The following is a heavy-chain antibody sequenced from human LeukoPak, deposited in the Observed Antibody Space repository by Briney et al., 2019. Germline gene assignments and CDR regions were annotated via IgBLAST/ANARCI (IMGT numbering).Heavy chain of an antibody. CDR1: GYTFTSYG. V-gene: IGHV1-18*01. Sequence: GASVKVSCKASGYTFTSYGISWVRQAPGQGLAGMGWISAYNGNTNYAQKLQGRATMTTDTSTSTAYMELRSLRSDVTAVYYCARTPSTSETAAGSFDYWGQGTLVTVSS. J-gene: IGHJ4*02. CDR3: ARTPSTSETAAGSFDY. CDR2: ISAYNGNT. D-gene: IGHD6-13*01.